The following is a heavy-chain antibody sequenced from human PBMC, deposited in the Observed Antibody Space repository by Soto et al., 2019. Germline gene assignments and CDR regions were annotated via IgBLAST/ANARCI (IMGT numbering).Heavy chain of an antibody. V-gene: IGHV3-30*18. D-gene: IGHD3-3*01. Sequence: QVHLVESGGGVVQPGRSLRLSCATSGFTFSDYGLHWVRQAPGKGLEWVAVISYDGTNIYYAGSVKGRFTISRDDSKNTLYLQMNSLRTEDTAVYYCAKDQITIPGHWYFDVWGRGTLVTVSS. J-gene: IGHJ2*01. CDR3: AKDQITIPGHWYFDV. CDR1: GFTFSDYG. CDR2: ISYDGTNI.